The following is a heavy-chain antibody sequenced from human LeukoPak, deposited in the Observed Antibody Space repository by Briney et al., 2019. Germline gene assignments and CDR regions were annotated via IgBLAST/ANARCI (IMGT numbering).Heavy chain of an antibody. Sequence: GGSLRLSCAASGFTFSSYWMHWVRQAPGRGLVWVSHINSDGRSTSYADSVKGRFTISRDNAKNTLYLQMNSLRAEDTAVYYCARDYDFDDYWGQGTLVTVSS. V-gene: IGHV3-74*01. CDR1: GFTFSSYW. CDR3: ARDYDFDDY. D-gene: IGHD3-3*01. CDR2: INSDGRST. J-gene: IGHJ4*02.